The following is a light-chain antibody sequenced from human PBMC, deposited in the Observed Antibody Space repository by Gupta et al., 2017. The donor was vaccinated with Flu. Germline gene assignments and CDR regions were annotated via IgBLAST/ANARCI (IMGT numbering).Light chain of an antibody. Sequence: ELVLTTPPGTLSLSPGERATLSCRASQSVSSSYLAWYKQKPGQAPRLLIYGASSRATGIPDRFRGSGSGTDFTLTISRLGPEDFAVYYCKHNGSSPYTFGQGTKLDIK. CDR1: QSVSSSY. J-gene: IGKJ2*01. V-gene: IGKV3-20*01. CDR3: KHNGSSPYT. CDR2: GAS.